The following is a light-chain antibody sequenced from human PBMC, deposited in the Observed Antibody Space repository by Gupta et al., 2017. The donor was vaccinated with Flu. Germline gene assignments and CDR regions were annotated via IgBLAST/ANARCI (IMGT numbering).Light chain of an antibody. CDR3: QQDNSFPIT. CDR2: AAS. V-gene: IGKV1D-16*01. CDR1: QDIRTW. Sequence: MTQSASSLSASVGDRVTITFRASQDIRTWLAWYQQKPEKAPKSLIYAASNLQSGVPSRFSGGGSGTDFTLTISSLQPEDFATYYCQQDNSFPITFGGGTKVEIK. J-gene: IGKJ4*01.